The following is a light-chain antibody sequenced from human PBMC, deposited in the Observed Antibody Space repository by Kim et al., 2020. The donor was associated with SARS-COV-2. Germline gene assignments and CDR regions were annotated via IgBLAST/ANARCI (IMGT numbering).Light chain of an antibody. CDR1: QGIDSW. CDR2: GAS. V-gene: IGKV1-12*01. Sequence: DIQMTQSPSSVSASIGDRVTITCRASQGIDSWLAWYQQKPGKAPELLIYGASTLQSGVPSRFSGSGSGTDFTLTISSLQPEDFATYNCQQASTSPRTFGQGTKVDIK. J-gene: IGKJ1*01. CDR3: QQASTSPRT.